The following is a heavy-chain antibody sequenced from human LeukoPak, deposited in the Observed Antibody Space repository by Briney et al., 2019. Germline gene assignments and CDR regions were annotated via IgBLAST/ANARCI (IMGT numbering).Heavy chain of an antibody. CDR3: ARGLGGWLVQRGWFDP. Sequence: ASVKVSCKASRYTFTSYGISWVRQAPGQGLEWMGWISVYNGNTNYAQKLQGRVTMTTDTSTSTAYMELRSVRSDDTAVYYCARGLGGWLVQRGWFDPWGQGTLVTVSS. CDR1: RYTFTSYG. CDR2: ISVYNGNT. J-gene: IGHJ5*02. D-gene: IGHD6-19*01. V-gene: IGHV1-18*01.